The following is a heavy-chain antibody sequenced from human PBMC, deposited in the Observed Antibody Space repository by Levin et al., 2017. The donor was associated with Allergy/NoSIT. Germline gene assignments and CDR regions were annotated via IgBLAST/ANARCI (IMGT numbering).Heavy chain of an antibody. V-gene: IGHV1-18*01. CDR2: ISAYNGDT. CDR1: GYPFTSYG. J-gene: IGHJ5*02. CDR3: ARHWWGVDYRMGKNWFNP. D-gene: IGHD2-15*01. Sequence: GASVKVSCKASGYPFTSYGHSWVRQAPGQGLEWMGCISAYNGDTNYAQKFQGRVTMTTDTSTSTAYMELRSLRSDDTAVYYCARHWWGVDYRMGKNWFNPWGQGTLVTVSS.